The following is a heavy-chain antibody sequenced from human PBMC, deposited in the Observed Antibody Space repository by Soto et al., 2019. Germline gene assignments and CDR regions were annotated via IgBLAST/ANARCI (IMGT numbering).Heavy chain of an antibody. J-gene: IGHJ4*02. CDR1: GFTFSSYE. V-gene: IGHV3-21*01. CDR3: ARAGRPYYYDSSGYYLDY. CDR2: ISSSSSYI. D-gene: IGHD3-22*01. Sequence: GGSLRLSCAASGFTFSSYEMNWVRQAPGKGLEWVSSISSSSSYIYYADSVKGRFTISRDNAKNSLYLQMNSLRAEDTAVYYCARAGRPYYYDSSGYYLDYWGQGTLVTVSS.